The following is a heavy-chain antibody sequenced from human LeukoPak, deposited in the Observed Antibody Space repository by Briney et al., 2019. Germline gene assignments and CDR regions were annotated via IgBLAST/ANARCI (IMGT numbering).Heavy chain of an antibody. CDR2: IYSSGST. J-gene: IGHJ5*02. CDR3: ARRYCSGGSCYSWGTNWFDP. CDR1: GGSISSYY. D-gene: IGHD2-15*01. Sequence: SETLSLTCTVSGGSISSYYWNWIRQPAGKGLEWIGRIYSSGSTNYNPSLKSRVTMSVDTSKNQFSLKLSSVTAADTAVYYCARRYCSGGSCYSWGTNWFDPWGQGTLVTVSS. V-gene: IGHV4-4*07.